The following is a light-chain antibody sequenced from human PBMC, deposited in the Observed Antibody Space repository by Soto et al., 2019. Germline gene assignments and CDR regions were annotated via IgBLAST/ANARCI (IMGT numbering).Light chain of an antibody. CDR1: QSVSSN. CDR3: QQYNDWPLT. CDR2: GAF. Sequence: EIVMTQSPVTLSVSPGERVTLSCRASQSVSSNLAWYQQKPGQAPSLLIYGAFTRATCIPARFSGTGSGTEFTLTISSLQSEDFALYYCQQYNDWPLTFGQGTKVDIK. V-gene: IGKV3-15*01. J-gene: IGKJ1*01.